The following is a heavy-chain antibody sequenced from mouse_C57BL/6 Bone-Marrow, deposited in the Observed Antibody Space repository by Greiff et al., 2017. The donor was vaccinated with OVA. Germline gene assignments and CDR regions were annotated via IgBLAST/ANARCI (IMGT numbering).Heavy chain of an antibody. CDR1: GSPFTDFN. CDR3: AKYGGLPAYFGV. V-gene: IGHV1-18*01. CDR2: INPNIGGT. J-gene: IGHJ1*03. Sequence: VQLQESGPELVKPGASVKIPCKASGSPFTDFNMDWVKQSHGKSLEWIGDINPNIGGTIYNQKFKGKATLTVDKSSSTAYMELRSLTSEYTAVFYCAKYGGLPAYFGVWGTGTTVTISS. D-gene: IGHD1-1*02.